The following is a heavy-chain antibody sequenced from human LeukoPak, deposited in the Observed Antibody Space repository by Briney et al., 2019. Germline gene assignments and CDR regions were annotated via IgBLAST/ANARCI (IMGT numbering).Heavy chain of an antibody. CDR1: GGTFSSYA. Sequence: SVKVSCKASGGTFSSYAISWVRHAPGQGLEWMGGIIPIFGTANYAQKFQGRVTITADESTSTAYMELSSLRSEDTAVYYCGRVPPSRREGDYWGQGTLVTVSS. V-gene: IGHV1-69*13. CDR2: IIPIFGTA. CDR3: GRVPPSRREGDY. J-gene: IGHJ4*02. D-gene: IGHD1-26*01.